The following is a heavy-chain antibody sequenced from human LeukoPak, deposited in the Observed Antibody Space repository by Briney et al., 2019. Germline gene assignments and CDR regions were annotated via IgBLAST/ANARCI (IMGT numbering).Heavy chain of an antibody. CDR3: ARPGYYYDSSGYYSYYFDY. Sequence: ASVKVSCKASGYTFTSYGIRWVRQAPGQGLEWMGWISAYNGNTSYAQKLQGRVTMTTDTSTSTAYMELRSLRSDDTAVYYCARPGYYYDSSGYYSYYFDYWGQGTLVTVSP. V-gene: IGHV1-18*01. CDR1: GYTFTSYG. CDR2: ISAYNGNT. D-gene: IGHD3-22*01. J-gene: IGHJ4*02.